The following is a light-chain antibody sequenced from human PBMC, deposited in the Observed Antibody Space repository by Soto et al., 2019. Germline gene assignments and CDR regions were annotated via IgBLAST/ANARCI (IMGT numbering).Light chain of an antibody. CDR3: SSYISRSRV. CDR2: EVS. V-gene: IGLV2-14*01. J-gene: IGLJ1*01. Sequence: LTQPASWSGSPGQSITISCTGTSSDVGGYNYVSWYQQHPGKAPKLMTYEVSNRPSGVSNRFSGSKSGNTASLTISGLQAEDEADYYCSSYISRSRVFGTGTKATVL. CDR1: SSDVGGYNY.